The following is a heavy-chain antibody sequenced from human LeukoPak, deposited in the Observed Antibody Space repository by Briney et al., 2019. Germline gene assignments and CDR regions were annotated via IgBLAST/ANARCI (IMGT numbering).Heavy chain of an antibody. J-gene: IGHJ4*02. CDR1: GYTFTSYA. V-gene: IGHV1-3*01. Sequence: ASVKVSCKASGYTFTSYAMHWVRQAPGQRLEWMGWINAGNGNTEYSQKFQGRVTITRDTSASTAYMELSSLRSEDTAVYYCARDNYYDSSGSWRYWGQGTLVTVSS. D-gene: IGHD3-22*01. CDR3: ARDNYYDSSGSWRY. CDR2: INAGNGNT.